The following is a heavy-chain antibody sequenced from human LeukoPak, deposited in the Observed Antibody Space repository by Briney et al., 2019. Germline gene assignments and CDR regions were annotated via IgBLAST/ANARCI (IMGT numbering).Heavy chain of an antibody. V-gene: IGHV1-18*01. CDR2: ISTYNGNT. CDR1: ANSLPTYG. J-gene: IGHJ6*03. CDR3: ARPAKGAYYYYYMYV. Sequence: ASVKVSCKASANSLPTYGITWVRHAPGQGLEWMGWISTYNGNTQYGQNFQGRVSMTRDTSTNTAYLELRGLRSNDTAVYFCARPAKGAYYYYYMYVWGKGTTVTVSS. D-gene: IGHD2-2*01.